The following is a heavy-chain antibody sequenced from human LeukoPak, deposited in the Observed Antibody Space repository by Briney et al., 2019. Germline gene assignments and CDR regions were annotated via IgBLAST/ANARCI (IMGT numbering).Heavy chain of an antibody. Sequence: GGSLRLSCAASGFTFSSYAMSWVRQAPGKGLEWVSVISGSVGSTYYADSVKGRFTIPRDSSKNTLYLQMNSLRAEDTAVYYCARSFTVTTSFDYWGQGTLVTVSS. V-gene: IGHV3-23*01. CDR2: ISGSVGST. J-gene: IGHJ4*02. CDR1: GFTFSSYA. CDR3: ARSFTVTTSFDY. D-gene: IGHD4-11*01.